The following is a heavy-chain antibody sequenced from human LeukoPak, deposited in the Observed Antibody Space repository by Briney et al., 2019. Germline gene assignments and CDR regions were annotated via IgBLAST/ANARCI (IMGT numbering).Heavy chain of an antibody. Sequence: GGSLRLSCAASGLTFNSYWMHWVRQVAGKGLVWVARINGDASNTTYADSVKGRFTISRDNAKNTLYLQMNSLRAEDTAVYYCARTGYGYNYFDYWGQGTLVTVSS. V-gene: IGHV3-74*03. CDR1: GLTFNSYW. CDR3: ARTGYGYNYFDY. CDR2: INGDASNT. D-gene: IGHD3-16*01. J-gene: IGHJ4*02.